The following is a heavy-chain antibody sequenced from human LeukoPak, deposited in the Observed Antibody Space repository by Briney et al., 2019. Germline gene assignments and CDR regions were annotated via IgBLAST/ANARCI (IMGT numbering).Heavy chain of an antibody. Sequence: SETLSLTCTVSGGSISSYYWSWIRQPPGKGLEWIGYIYYSGSTNYNPSLKSRVTISVDTSKNQFSLKLSSVTAADTAVYYCAREIRFLEWLEYYMDVWGKGTTVTVSS. CDR2: IYYSGST. CDR1: GGSISSYY. J-gene: IGHJ6*03. V-gene: IGHV4-59*01. CDR3: AREIRFLEWLEYYMDV. D-gene: IGHD3-3*01.